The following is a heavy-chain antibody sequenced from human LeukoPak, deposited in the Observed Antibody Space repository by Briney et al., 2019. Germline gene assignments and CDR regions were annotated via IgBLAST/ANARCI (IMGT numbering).Heavy chain of an antibody. D-gene: IGHD3-3*01. J-gene: IGHJ6*03. CDR3: TTTYYDFWSGYHPAHYYYYMYV. V-gene: IGHV1-69*05. Sequence: ASVKVSCKASGGTFSSYAIGWVRQAPGQGLEWMGGIIPIFGTANYAQKFQGRVTITTDESTSTAYMELSSLRSEDTAVYYCTTTYYDFWSGYHPAHYYYYMYVWGKGTTVTVSS. CDR1: GGTFSSYA. CDR2: IIPIFGTA.